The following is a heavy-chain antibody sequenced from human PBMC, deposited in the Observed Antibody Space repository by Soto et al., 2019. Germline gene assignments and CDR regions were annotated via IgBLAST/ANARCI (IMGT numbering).Heavy chain of an antibody. CDR2: ISTSGSHI. V-gene: IGHV3-48*03. CDR1: GFLFRNYE. D-gene: IGHD7-27*01. J-gene: IGHJ4*02. Sequence: EVRLVASGGGLVKPGGSLRLSCVGSGFLFRNYEMNWVRQAPGKGLEWLSHISTSGSHISDADSVKGRFTISRDNTKHPLYLQMNSLRAEDPAVYYCASQPNWARPFESWGQGTLFHVSS. CDR3: ASQPNWARPFES.